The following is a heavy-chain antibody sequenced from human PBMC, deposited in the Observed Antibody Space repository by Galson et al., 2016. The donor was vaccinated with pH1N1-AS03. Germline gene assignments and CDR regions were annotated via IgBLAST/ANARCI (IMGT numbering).Heavy chain of an antibody. J-gene: IGHJ4*02. Sequence: SVKVSCKASGLTFSSYAISWVRQAPGQGLEWMGGVKGVFRTTNYAQKFQGRITITMDQSTGTAYMEVSSLRAEDTAVYYCAAAGNYFDFGRFDYWGQGTPVTVFS. V-gene: IGHV1-69*05. D-gene: IGHD3/OR15-3a*01. CDR2: VKGVFRTT. CDR1: GLTFSSYA. CDR3: AAAGNYFDFGRFDY.